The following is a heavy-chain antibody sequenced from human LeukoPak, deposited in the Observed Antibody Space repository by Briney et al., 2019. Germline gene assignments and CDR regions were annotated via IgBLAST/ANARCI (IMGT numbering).Heavy chain of an antibody. D-gene: IGHD3-3*01. CDR1: GFTFSDYY. V-gene: IGHV3-23*01. Sequence: PGGSLRLSCAASGFTFSDYYMSWIRQAPGKGLEWVSFISGSGDSTYYADSLRGRFTISRDNSKNTLYLQINSLRAEDTAVYYCAKDGGRGRGAFDYWGQGALVTVSS. CDR2: ISGSGDST. CDR3: AKDGGRGRGAFDY. J-gene: IGHJ4*02.